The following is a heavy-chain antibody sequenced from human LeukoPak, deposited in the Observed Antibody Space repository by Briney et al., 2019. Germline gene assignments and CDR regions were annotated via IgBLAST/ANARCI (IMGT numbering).Heavy chain of an antibody. CDR1: GGSISSYY. CDR2: IYYSGST. Sequence: PLETLSLTCTVSGGSISSYYWSWIRQPPGKGLEWIGYIYYSGSTNYNPSLKSRVTISVDTSKNQFSLKLSSVTAADTAVYYCARARDSPLSLWGRGTLVTVSS. V-gene: IGHV4-59*01. CDR3: ARARDSPLSL. D-gene: IGHD3-22*01. J-gene: IGHJ2*01.